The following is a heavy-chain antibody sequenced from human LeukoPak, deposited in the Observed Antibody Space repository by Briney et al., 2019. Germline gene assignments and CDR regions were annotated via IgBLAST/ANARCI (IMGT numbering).Heavy chain of an antibody. V-gene: IGHV4-59*01. CDR3: ASHQGYCSGGSCYSFDY. CDR2: IYYSGST. Sequence: SETLSLTCTVSGGSISSYYWNWIRQPPGKGLEWIGYIYYSGSTNYNPSLKSRVTISVDTSKNQFSLKLSSVTAADTAVYYCASHQGYCSGGSCYSFDYWGQGTLVTVSS. J-gene: IGHJ4*02. D-gene: IGHD2-15*01. CDR1: GGSISSYY.